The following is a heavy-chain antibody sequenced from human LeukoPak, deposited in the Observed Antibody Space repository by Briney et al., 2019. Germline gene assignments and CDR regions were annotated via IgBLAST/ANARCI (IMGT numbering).Heavy chain of an antibody. CDR2: MNTNSGET. CDR3: ARGPFGSGSFLDY. CDR1: GYIFSSND. J-gene: IGHJ4*02. V-gene: IGHV1-8*01. D-gene: IGHD3-10*01. Sequence: ASVKVSCKACGYIFSSNDINWVRQAAGQGHEWMGWMNTNSGETGYKQKFQGRGAMNRSTSITPAYMQQSSLRSEDTAVYYCARGPFGSGSFLDYWGQGTLVTLSS.